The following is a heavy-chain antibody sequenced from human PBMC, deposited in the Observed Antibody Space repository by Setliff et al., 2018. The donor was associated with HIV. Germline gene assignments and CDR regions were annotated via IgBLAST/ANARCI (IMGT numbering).Heavy chain of an antibody. CDR1: GGSISSGGYY. Sequence: KTSETLSLTCTVSGGSISSGGYYWSWIRQHPGKGLEWIGYIYYSGSTYYNPSLKSRVTISVDTSKNRFSLKLSSVTAADTAVYYCARVPPLKAFGGVISLYYFDYWGQGTLVTVSS. CDR3: ARVPPLKAFGGVISLYYFDY. V-gene: IGHV4-31*03. CDR2: IYYSGST. D-gene: IGHD3-16*02. J-gene: IGHJ4*02.